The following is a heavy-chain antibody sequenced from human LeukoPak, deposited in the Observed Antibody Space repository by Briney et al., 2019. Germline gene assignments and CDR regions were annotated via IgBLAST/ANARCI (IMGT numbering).Heavy chain of an antibody. J-gene: IGHJ4*02. Sequence: ASVKVSCKVSGYTLTELSMHLVRQAPGKGLEWMGGFDPEDGETIYAQKFQGRVTMTEDTSTDTAYMELSSLRSEDTAVYYCAKGRTEAGTLALDYWGQGTLVTVSS. CDR3: AKGRTEAGTLALDY. CDR1: GYTLTELS. V-gene: IGHV1-24*01. CDR2: FDPEDGET. D-gene: IGHD6-19*01.